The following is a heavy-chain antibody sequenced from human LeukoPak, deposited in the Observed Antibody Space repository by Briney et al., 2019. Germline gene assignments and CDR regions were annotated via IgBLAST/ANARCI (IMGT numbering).Heavy chain of an antibody. CDR1: GFTFSTYS. J-gene: IGHJ5*02. V-gene: IGHV3-21*04. D-gene: IGHD1-7*01. CDR2: ISRSSSYI. CDR3: AKVSLTGTKSSKNNWFDP. Sequence: GGSLRLSCAASGFTFSTYSLNWVRQAPGKGLEWVSCISRSSSYIYYADSVKGRFTISRDNAKNSLYLQMNSLRAEDTAVYYCAKVSLTGTKSSKNNWFDPWGQGTLVTVSS.